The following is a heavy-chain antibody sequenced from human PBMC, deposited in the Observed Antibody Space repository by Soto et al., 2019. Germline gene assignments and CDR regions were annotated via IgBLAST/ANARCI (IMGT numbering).Heavy chain of an antibody. CDR3: ASSYYGSGNPKDYYYGMDV. CDR1: GYTFTSYA. J-gene: IGHJ6*02. V-gene: IGHV1-3*01. Sequence: QVQLVQSGAEVKKPGASVKVSCKASGYTFTSYAMHWVRQAPGQRLEWMGWINAGNGNTKYSQKFQGRVTITRDTSASTAYTELSSLRSEDTAVYYCASSYYGSGNPKDYYYGMDVWGQGTTVTVSS. D-gene: IGHD3-10*01. CDR2: INAGNGNT.